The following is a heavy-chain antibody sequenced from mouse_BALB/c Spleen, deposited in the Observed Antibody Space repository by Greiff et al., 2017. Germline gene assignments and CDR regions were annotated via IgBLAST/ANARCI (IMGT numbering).Heavy chain of an antibody. CDR3: ARDDPYAMDY. J-gene: IGHJ4*01. Sequence: QVQLQQSGPQLVRPGASVKISCKASGYSFTSYWMHWVKQRPGQGLEWIGMIDPSDSETRLNQKFKDKATLTVDKSSSTAYMQLSSPTSEDSAVYYCARDDPYAMDYWGQGTSVTVSS. D-gene: IGHD2-3*01. V-gene: IGHV1S127*01. CDR1: GYSFTSYW. CDR2: IDPSDSET.